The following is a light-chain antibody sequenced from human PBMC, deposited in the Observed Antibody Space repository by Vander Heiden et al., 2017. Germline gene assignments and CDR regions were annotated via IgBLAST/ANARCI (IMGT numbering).Light chain of an antibody. CDR3: AAWDDSLNGVV. Sequence: QPVLAQPPSSPGTPGQRVNISCSGSSSNIGSYTVNWYQQLPGTAPKLLIYTNHQRPSGVPDRFSGSRSGTSASLAISGLQSDDEAEYYCAAWDDSLNGVVFGGGTKLTVL. J-gene: IGLJ2*01. CDR1: SSNIGSYT. V-gene: IGLV1-44*01. CDR2: TNH.